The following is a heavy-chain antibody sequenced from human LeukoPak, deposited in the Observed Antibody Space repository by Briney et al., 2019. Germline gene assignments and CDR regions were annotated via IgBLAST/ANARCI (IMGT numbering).Heavy chain of an antibody. V-gene: IGHV4-59*01. CDR3: ARGRSGSWFDP. CDR1: GFTFSSYW. J-gene: IGHJ5*02. Sequence: GSLRLSCAASGFTFSSYWMSWIRQLPGKGLEWIGYIYYSGSTNYNPSLKSRVTISVDTSKNQFSLKLSSVTAADTAVYYCARGRSGSWFDPWGQGTLVTVSS. CDR2: IYYSGST. D-gene: IGHD2-15*01.